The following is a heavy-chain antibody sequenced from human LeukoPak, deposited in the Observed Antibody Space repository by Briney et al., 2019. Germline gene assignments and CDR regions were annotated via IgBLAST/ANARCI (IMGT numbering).Heavy chain of an antibody. Sequence: GGSLRLSCAASGFTFSTYDMHWVRQAPGKGLEWVTLISYDGSDKYYADSVKGRFTISRDNSKNTLYLQMNSLRAEDTAVYYCAKNYYDSSGYYYYYYYGMDVWGQGTTVTVSS. J-gene: IGHJ6*02. CDR2: ISYDGSDK. CDR1: GFTFSTYD. CDR3: AKNYYDSSGYYYYYYYGMDV. D-gene: IGHD3-22*01. V-gene: IGHV3-30*18.